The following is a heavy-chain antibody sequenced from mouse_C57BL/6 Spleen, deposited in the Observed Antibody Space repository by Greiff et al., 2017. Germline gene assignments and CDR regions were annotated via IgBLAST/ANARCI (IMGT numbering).Heavy chain of an antibody. CDR1: GYAFTNYL. D-gene: IGHD2-3*01. J-gene: IGHJ2*01. V-gene: IGHV1-54*01. Sequence: VQLQQSGAELVRPGTSVKVSCKASGYAFTNYLIEWVKQRPGQGLEWIGVINPGSGGTNYNEKFKGKATLTADKSSSAAYMQLSSLTSEASAVYCCARSPDGYYGDYWGQGTTLTVSS. CDR2: INPGSGGT. CDR3: ARSPDGYYGDY.